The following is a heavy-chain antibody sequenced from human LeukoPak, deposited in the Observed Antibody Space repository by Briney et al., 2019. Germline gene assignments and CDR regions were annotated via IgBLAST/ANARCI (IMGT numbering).Heavy chain of an antibody. Sequence: GGSLSLSCAASGFTFSSYSMNWVRQAPGKGLEWVSSISGSSKSIYYADSVRGRFTISRDNAKNSLYLQMNSLRAEDTAVYYCARPNYYGSGSYYDYWGQGTLVTVSS. D-gene: IGHD3-10*01. J-gene: IGHJ4*02. CDR1: GFTFSSYS. CDR2: ISGSSKSI. V-gene: IGHV3-21*01. CDR3: ARPNYYGSGSYYDY.